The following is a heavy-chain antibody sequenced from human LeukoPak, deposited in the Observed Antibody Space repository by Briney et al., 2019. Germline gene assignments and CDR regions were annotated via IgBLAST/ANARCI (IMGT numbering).Heavy chain of an antibody. Sequence: GGSLTLSCAASGFTFSSYGMSWVRQAPGEGLEWVSAIGGSTSGTYYADSVKGRFTISRDNSKNTLSLQMNSLGAEDTAVYYCVKDAFYASGTYYNSWGQGTLVTVSS. CDR2: IGGSTSGT. CDR1: GFTFSSYG. V-gene: IGHV3-23*01. D-gene: IGHD3-10*01. CDR3: VKDAFYASGTYYNS. J-gene: IGHJ5*02.